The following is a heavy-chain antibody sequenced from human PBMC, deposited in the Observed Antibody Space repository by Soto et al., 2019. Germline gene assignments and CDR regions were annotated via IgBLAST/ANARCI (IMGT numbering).Heavy chain of an antibody. CDR1: EFTFSDYY. V-gene: IGHV3-11*01. D-gene: IGHD1-1*01. CDR2: ISSRGTTV. Sequence: QVQLVESGGGLVKPGGSLRLSCADSEFTFSDYYMTWIRQAPGKGLEWVSTISSRGTTVYYGDSVKGRFTISRDNAKNSLYLQMNSLRAEDTAVYFCARKAGTTGTLDYLGQGTLVTVSS. CDR3: ARKAGTTGTLDY. J-gene: IGHJ4*01.